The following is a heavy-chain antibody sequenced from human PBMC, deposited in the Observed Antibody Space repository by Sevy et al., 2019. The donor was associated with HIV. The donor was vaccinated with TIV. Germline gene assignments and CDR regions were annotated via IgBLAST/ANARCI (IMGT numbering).Heavy chain of an antibody. CDR1: GGSFSGYY. Sequence: SETLSLTCAVYGGSFSGYYWSWIRQPPGKGLEWIGGINHSGSTIYNPSLKSRVTISVDTSKNQFSLMLSSVTAADTAVYYCARARRDYDSSGYGSFDIWGQWKKVPVSS. J-gene: IGHJ3*02. CDR2: INHSGST. CDR3: ARARRDYDSSGYGSFDI. V-gene: IGHV4-34*01. D-gene: IGHD3-22*01.